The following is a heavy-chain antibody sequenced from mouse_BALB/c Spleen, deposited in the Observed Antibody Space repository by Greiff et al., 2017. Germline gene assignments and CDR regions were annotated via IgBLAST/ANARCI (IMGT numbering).Heavy chain of an antibody. Sequence: EVMLVESGPGLVKPSQSLSLTCTVTGYSITSDYAWNWIRQFPGNKLEWMGYISYSGSTSYNPSLKSRISITRDTSKNQFFLQLNSVTTEDTATYYCARWGDFGLAYWGQGTLVTVSA. CDR3: ARWGDFGLAY. V-gene: IGHV3-2*02. CDR2: ISYSGST. CDR1: GYSITSDYA. J-gene: IGHJ3*01.